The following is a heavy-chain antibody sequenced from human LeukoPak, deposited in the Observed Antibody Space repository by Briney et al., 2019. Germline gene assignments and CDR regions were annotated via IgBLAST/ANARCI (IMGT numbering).Heavy chain of an antibody. V-gene: IGHV3-23*01. D-gene: IGHD2-21*02. CDR1: GFTFSSYA. CDR2: ISGSGGSA. J-gene: IGHJ4*02. CDR3: AKGLAYCGGDCYSLDY. Sequence: GASLRLSCAASGFTFSSYAMSWVRQAPGKGLEGVSAISGSGGSAYYADSVKGRFTISRDNSKNTLYLQMNSLRAEDTAVYYCAKGLAYCGGDCYSLDYWGQGTLVTVSS.